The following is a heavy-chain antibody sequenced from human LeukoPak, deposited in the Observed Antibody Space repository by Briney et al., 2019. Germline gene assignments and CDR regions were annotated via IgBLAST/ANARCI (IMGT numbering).Heavy chain of an antibody. D-gene: IGHD3-10*01. CDR1: GFTFSTYW. CDR2: VNSDGSST. CDR3: ATYYGLGSWSDY. Sequence: PGGSLRLSCAASGFTFSTYWMHWVRQAPGKGLLWVSRVNSDGSSTMYADSVKGRFTISRDNAKNTLYLQMNSLRAEDTAVYYCATYYGLGSWSDYWGQGTLVTVSS. V-gene: IGHV3-74*03. J-gene: IGHJ4*02.